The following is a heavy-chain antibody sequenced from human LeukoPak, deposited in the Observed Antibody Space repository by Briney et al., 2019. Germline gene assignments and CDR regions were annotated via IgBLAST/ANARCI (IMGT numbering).Heavy chain of an antibody. J-gene: IGHJ3*02. Sequence: SETLSLTCTVSGGSINNYYWSWIRQPPGKGLEWIGYIFHSGSTNYNPSLQSRVTISVDTSKNQFSLKLSSVTAADTAVYYCARRYQLLYTRGAFDIWGQGTMVTVSS. D-gene: IGHD2-2*02. CDR1: GGSINNYY. V-gene: IGHV4-59*08. CDR2: IFHSGST. CDR3: ARRYQLLYTRGAFDI.